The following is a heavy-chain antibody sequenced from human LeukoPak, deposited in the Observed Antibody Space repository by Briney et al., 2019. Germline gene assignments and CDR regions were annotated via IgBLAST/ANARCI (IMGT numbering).Heavy chain of an antibody. CDR1: GGSIISSSYY. D-gene: IGHD3-22*01. V-gene: IGHV4-39*07. CDR2: IYYSGST. J-gene: IGHJ6*02. CDR3: ARAEYYYDSSTYNYHYHGMDV. Sequence: SETLSLTCTVSGGSIISSSYYWGWIRQPPGKGLEWFGTIYYSGSTYYNPSLESRVTISVDTSKSHFSLKLSSVTAADTAVYYCARAEYYYDSSTYNYHYHGMDVWGQGTTVTVSS.